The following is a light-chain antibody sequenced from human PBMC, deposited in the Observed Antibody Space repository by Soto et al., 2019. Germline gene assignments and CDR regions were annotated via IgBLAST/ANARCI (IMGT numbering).Light chain of an antibody. CDR2: GAS. CDR1: HSVSSTY. CDR3: QQYRT. Sequence: IVLTQSPGTLSLSPGERATLSCRASHSVSSTYLAWYQQKPGQAPRLLIYGASSRATGIPDRFSGSGSGTDFTLTISRLEPEDFAVYYCQQYRTFGQGTKVDIK. J-gene: IGKJ1*01. V-gene: IGKV3-20*01.